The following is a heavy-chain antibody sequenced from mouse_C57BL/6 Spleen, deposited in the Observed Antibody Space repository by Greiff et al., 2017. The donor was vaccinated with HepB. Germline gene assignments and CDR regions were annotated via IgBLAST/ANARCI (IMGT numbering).Heavy chain of an antibody. CDR2: ISYSGST. CDR3: ARGAAQATWFAY. Sequence: EVHLVESGPGMVKPSQSLSLTCTVTGYSITSGYDWHWIRHFPGNKLEWMGYISYSGSTNYNPSLKSRISITHDTSKNHFFLKLNSVTTEDTATYYCARGAAQATWFAYWGQGTLVTVSA. J-gene: IGHJ3*01. V-gene: IGHV3-1*01. CDR1: GYSITSGYD. D-gene: IGHD3-2*02.